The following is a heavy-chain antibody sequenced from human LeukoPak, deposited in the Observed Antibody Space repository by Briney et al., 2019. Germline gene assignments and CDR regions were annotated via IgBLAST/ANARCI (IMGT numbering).Heavy chain of an antibody. CDR1: GYTFTGYY. D-gene: IGHD1-26*01. Sequence: ASVKVSCKASGYTFTGYYMHWVRQAPEQGLEWMGRINPNSGGTNYAQKFQGRVTMTRDTSISTAYMELSRLRSDDTAVYYCAREGRIVGATRVNWFDPWGQGTLVTVSS. V-gene: IGHV1-2*06. CDR2: INPNSGGT. J-gene: IGHJ5*02. CDR3: AREGRIVGATRVNWFDP.